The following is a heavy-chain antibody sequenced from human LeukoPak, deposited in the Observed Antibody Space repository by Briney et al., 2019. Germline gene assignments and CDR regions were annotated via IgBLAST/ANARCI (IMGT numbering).Heavy chain of an antibody. V-gene: IGHV4-59*01. J-gene: IGHJ2*01. CDR2: IYYSGST. CDR3: ARDKGPYWYFDL. CDR1: GDSISNYY. Sequence: SETLSLTCSVSGDSISNYYWNWIRQPPGKGLEWIGNIYYSGSTDYNPSLKSRVTISLDTSKNQISLRLSSVTAADTAVYHCARDKGPYWYFDLWGRGTLVIVSS.